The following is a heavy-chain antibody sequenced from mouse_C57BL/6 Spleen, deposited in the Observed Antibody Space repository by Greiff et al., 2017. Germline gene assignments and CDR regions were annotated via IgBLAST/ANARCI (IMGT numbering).Heavy chain of an antibody. J-gene: IGHJ4*01. CDR3: ARTNHYYYGSPRAMDY. D-gene: IGHD1-1*01. Sequence: QVQLQQPGAELVMPGASVKLSCKASGYTFTSYWMHWVKQRPGQGLEWIGEIDPSGSYTNYNQKFKGKSTLTVDKSSSTAYMQLSSLTSEDSAVYYCARTNHYYYGSPRAMDYWGQGTSVTVSS. V-gene: IGHV1-69*01. CDR2: IDPSGSYT. CDR1: GYTFTSYW.